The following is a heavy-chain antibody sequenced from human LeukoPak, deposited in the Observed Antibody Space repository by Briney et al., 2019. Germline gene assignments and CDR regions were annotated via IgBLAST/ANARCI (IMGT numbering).Heavy chain of an antibody. V-gene: IGHV4-4*09. D-gene: IGHD1-26*01. Sequence: SETLSLTCTVSNGSISSYHWSWVRQPPGKGLEWIGYILTSGTTNYNPSLKSRLTISVDTSKNQFTLKLSSVTAADAAVYYCARLRVSGSYLYYFDYWGQGTLVTVSS. CDR2: ILTSGTT. CDR3: ARLRVSGSYLYYFDY. J-gene: IGHJ4*02. CDR1: NGSISSYH.